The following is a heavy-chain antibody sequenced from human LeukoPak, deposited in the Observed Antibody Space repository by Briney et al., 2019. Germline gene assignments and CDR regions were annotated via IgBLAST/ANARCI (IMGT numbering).Heavy chain of an antibody. CDR1: GYTFTSHG. CDR3: GIGLYSYGGYYYYYYMDV. CDR2: IIPIFGTA. J-gene: IGHJ6*03. D-gene: IGHD5-18*01. V-gene: IGHV1-69*06. Sequence: SVKVSCKASGYTFTSHGISWVRQAPGQGLEWMGGIIPIFGTANYAQKFQGRVTITADKSTSTAYMELRSLRSDDTAVYYCGIGLYSYGGYYYYYYMDVWGKGTTVTISS.